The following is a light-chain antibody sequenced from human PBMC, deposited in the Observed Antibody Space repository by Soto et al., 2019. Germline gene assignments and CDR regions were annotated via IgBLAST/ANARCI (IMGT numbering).Light chain of an antibody. Sequence: QSVLTQPPSASGTPGQRVTISCSGSSSNIGSNYVYWYQQLPGTAPKLLIYRNNQRPSGVPDRFSGSKSGTSASLAISGLRSEDEADYYCAAWDDSLSVLEFGGGTKLTLL. CDR2: RNN. V-gene: IGLV1-47*01. CDR1: SSNIGSNY. J-gene: IGLJ2*01. CDR3: AAWDDSLSVLE.